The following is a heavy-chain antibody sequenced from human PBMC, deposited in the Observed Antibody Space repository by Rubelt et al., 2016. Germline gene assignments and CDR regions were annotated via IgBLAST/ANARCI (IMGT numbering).Heavy chain of an antibody. CDR2: IYYTGST. CDR3: TKEPGGAGFDP. V-gene: IGHV4-39*07. Sequence: QLQLQESGPGLVKPSETLSLTCTVSGGSISSGTDYWGWIRQPPGKGLEWIGSIYYTGSTYYNSSLKSRVTISLDMSKKYYSLKLTPVTAAYTAVYYCTKEPGGAGFDPWGQGTLVTVSS. J-gene: IGHJ5*02. CDR1: GGSISSGTDY. D-gene: IGHD1-14*01.